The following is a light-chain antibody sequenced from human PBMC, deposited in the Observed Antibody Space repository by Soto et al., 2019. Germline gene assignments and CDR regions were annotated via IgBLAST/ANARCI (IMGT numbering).Light chain of an antibody. CDR2: TAS. J-gene: IGKJ2*01. V-gene: IGKV1-6*01. CDR3: LQDYNYPYT. CDR1: QGSRND. Sequence: AIQMTQSPSSLSASVGDRVTITCRASQGSRNDLSWYQQKPGKAPKLLIYTASNLQSGVPSRFSGSGSGTDFTLTISSLQPEDFATYYCLQDYNYPYTFGQGTKLEIK.